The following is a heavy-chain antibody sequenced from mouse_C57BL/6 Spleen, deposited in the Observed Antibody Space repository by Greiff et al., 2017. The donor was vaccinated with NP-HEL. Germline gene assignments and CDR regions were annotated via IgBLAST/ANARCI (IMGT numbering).Heavy chain of an antibody. CDR3: ATRITGTLYYAMDY. Sequence: EVQLVESGGGLVKPGGSLKLSCAASGFTFSDYGMHWVRQAPEQGLEWVAYISRGSSSNYYADTVKGSFTISKDNSKNTLFLQLTSLRSEDTAMYYCATRITGTLYYAMDYWGQGTSVTVSS. CDR2: ISRGSSSN. V-gene: IGHV5-17*01. D-gene: IGHD4-1*01. CDR1: GFTFSDYG. J-gene: IGHJ4*01.